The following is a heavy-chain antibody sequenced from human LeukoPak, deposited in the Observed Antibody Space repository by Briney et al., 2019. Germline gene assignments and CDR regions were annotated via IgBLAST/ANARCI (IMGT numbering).Heavy chain of an antibody. Sequence: PSETLSLTCTVSGGSISSYYWSWIRQPPGKGLEWIGYIYTSGSTNYNSSLKSRVTISEDTSKNQFSLKLSSVTAADTAVYHCARHGLGYSSSWYQFDPWGQGTLVTVSS. CDR2: IYTSGST. D-gene: IGHD6-13*01. CDR1: GGSISSYY. J-gene: IGHJ5*02. V-gene: IGHV4-4*09. CDR3: ARHGLGYSSSWYQFDP.